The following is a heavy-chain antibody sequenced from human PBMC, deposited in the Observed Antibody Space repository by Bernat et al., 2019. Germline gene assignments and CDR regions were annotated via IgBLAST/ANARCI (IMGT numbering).Heavy chain of an antibody. V-gene: IGHV3-23*04. Sequence: EVRLVESGGGLVQPGGSLRLSCAASGFTFSSYAMSWVRQAPGKGLEWVSVISTSGDSTYYADAVKGRFTISRDNSKNTLYLQMNILRAEDTAVYFCAKEVYYMDVWGKGTTVTVSS. J-gene: IGHJ6*03. CDR2: ISTSGDST. CDR1: GFTFSSYA. CDR3: AKEVYYMDV.